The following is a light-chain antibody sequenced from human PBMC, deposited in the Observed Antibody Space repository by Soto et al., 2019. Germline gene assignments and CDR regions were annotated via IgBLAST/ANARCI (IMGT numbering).Light chain of an antibody. CDR2: RTS. CDR1: QSVRTY. Sequence: DLQVTQSPSSLSASVGETVTITCRASQSVRTYLNWYQHTPGKAPKLLIYRTSTLEDGVPSRFSASGLGTNFTLTITNLQPDDFGTYFCQQSYSSPYTFGQGNKLEIK. CDR3: QQSYSSPYT. V-gene: IGKV1-39*01. J-gene: IGKJ2*01.